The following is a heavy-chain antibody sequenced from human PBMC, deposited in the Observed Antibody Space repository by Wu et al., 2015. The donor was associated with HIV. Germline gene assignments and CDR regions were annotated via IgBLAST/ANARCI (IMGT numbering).Heavy chain of an antibody. D-gene: IGHD5-12*01. V-gene: IGHV1-69*18. CDR2: IIPIFDRI. CDR1: GYTFTSYG. Sequence: QVQLVQSGAEVKKPGASVKVSCKASGYTFTSYGISWVRQAPGQGLDWMGRIIPIFDRIHYKEKFQGRVFITADEATSTVYMELSSLTSDDTAVYYCVGPYTGYAYDTFDVWGQGTLVTVSS. J-gene: IGHJ3*01. CDR3: VGPYTGYAYDTFDV.